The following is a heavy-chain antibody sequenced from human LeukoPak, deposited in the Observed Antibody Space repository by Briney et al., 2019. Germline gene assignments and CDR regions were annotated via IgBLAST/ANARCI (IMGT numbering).Heavy chain of an antibody. CDR1: GGSISSSSYY. D-gene: IGHD4-17*01. Sequence: PSETLSLTCTVSGGSISSSSYYWGWIRQPPGKGLEWIGSIYYSGSTYYNPSLKSRVTMSVDTSKNQFSLKLSSVTAADTAVYYCAREEGNYGDHVHYWGQGTLVTVSS. J-gene: IGHJ4*02. CDR2: IYYSGST. V-gene: IGHV4-39*07. CDR3: AREEGNYGDHVHY.